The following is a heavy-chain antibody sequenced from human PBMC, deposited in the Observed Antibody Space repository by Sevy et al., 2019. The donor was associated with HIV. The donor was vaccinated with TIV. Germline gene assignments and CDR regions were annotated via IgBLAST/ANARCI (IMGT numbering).Heavy chain of an antibody. V-gene: IGHV1-24*01. CDR3: ATEGLGYYSGASLYQGDWFDP. CDR1: EYTLTQLS. D-gene: IGHD2-15*01. CDR2: FDPEDGET. Sequence: ASVKVSCKVSEYTLTQLSMHWVRQAPGKGLEWMGHFDPEDGETIYGQKFQGRVTMTEDTSANTASMQLNRLTSEDTAEYYCATEGLGYYSGASLYQGDWFDPWGQGTLVTVSS. J-gene: IGHJ5*02.